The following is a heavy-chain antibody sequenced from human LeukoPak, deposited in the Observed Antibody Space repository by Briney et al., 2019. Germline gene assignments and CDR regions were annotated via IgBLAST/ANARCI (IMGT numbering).Heavy chain of an antibody. CDR3: TAGTGYSDHDY. Sequence: GGSLRLSCAASGFTFNNAWMSWVRQAPGKGLEWVGRTKSITDGGTTDYAAPVKGRFTISGDDSENRLYLQMNSLKTEDTAVYYCTAGTGYSDHDYWGQGTLVTVSS. CDR1: GFTFNNAW. V-gene: IGHV3-15*01. D-gene: IGHD5-12*01. J-gene: IGHJ4*02. CDR2: TKSITDGGTT.